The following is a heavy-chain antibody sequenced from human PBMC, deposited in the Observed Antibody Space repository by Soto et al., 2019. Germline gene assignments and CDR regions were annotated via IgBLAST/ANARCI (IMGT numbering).Heavy chain of an antibody. J-gene: IGHJ4*02. D-gene: IGHD3-22*01. CDR1: GFTFSTYS. V-gene: IGHV3-48*02. CDR3: ARGGPCFSDSRNFDY. Sequence: EVQLVESGGGLVQPGGSLRLSCAASGFTFSTYSMNWVRQAPGKGLEWVSYISTSSSTIYYADSVKGRFTISRDNAKNPRYLQMNGLRDEDRAVYFGARGGPCFSDSRNFDYWGQGTLVTVSS. CDR2: ISTSSSTI.